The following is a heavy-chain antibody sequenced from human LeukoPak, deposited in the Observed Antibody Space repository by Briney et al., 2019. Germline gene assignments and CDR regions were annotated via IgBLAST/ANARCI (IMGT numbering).Heavy chain of an antibody. CDR2: MNPNSGNT. D-gene: IGHD3-3*01. CDR3: AGGRRYDFWSGLRPITPYYYYYGMDV. J-gene: IGHJ6*02. Sequence: EASVKVSCKASGYTFTSYDINWVRQATGQGLEWMGWMNPNSGNTGYAQKFQGRVTMTRNTSISTAYMELSSLRSEDTAVYYCAGGRRYDFWSGLRPITPYYYYYGMDVWSQGTTVTVSS. V-gene: IGHV1-8*01. CDR1: GYTFTSYD.